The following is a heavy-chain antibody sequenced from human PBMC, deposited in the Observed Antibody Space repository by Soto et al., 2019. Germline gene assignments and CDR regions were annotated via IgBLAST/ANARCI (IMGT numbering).Heavy chain of an antibody. CDR1: GGTFSSYA. V-gene: IGHV1-69*13. J-gene: IGHJ6*02. D-gene: IGHD5-12*01. CDR2: IIPIFGTA. CDR3: ARREVADYYYYGMDV. Sequence: SVKVSCKVSGGTFSSYAISWVRQAPGQGLEWMGGIIPIFGTANYAQKFQGRVTITADESTSTAYMELSSLRSEDTAVYYCARREVADYYYYGMDVWGQGTTVTVSS.